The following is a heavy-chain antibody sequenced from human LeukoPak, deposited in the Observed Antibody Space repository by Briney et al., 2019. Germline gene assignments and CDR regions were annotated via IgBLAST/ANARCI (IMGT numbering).Heavy chain of an antibody. J-gene: IGHJ4*02. CDR3: ARVGNVATAGGHYFDY. D-gene: IGHD5-12*01. CDR1: GGSVSSSSYY. V-gene: IGHV4-61*01. CDR2: IYYSGST. Sequence: SETLSLTCTVSGGSVSSSSYYWSWIRQPPGKGLEWIGYIYYSGSTNYNPSLKSQVTISVDTSKNQFSLKLSSVTAADTAVYYCARVGNVATAGGHYFDYWGQGTLVTVSS.